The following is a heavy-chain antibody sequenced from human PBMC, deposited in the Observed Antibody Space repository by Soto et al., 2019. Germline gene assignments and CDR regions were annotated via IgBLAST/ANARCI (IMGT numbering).Heavy chain of an antibody. Sequence: EVQLLESGGGWVQPGGSLRLSCAASGFTFSTFVMTWVRQVPGEGLEWISSITGSGKSAYYADSVKGRVTISRDNSKTTLYLQLSSLGVGATAGYHCAVPLGENYYTMDVWGQGTTVTVSS. J-gene: IGHJ6*02. V-gene: IGHV3-23*01. D-gene: IGHD3-10*01. CDR3: AVPLGENYYTMDV. CDR1: GFTFSTFV. CDR2: ITGSGKSA.